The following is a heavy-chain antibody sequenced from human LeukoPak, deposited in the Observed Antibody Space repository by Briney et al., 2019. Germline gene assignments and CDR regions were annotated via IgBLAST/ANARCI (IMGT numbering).Heavy chain of an antibody. V-gene: IGHV4-59*08. D-gene: IGHD5-18*01. J-gene: IGHJ4*02. CDR3: AATPRIQRKPDYFDY. CDR1: GGSISSYY. CDR2: IYYSGST. Sequence: SETLSLTCTVSGGSISSYYWSWIRQPPGKGLEWIGYIYYSGSTNYNPSLKSRVTISVDTSKNQFSLKLSSVTAADTAVYYCAATPRIQRKPDYFDYWGQGTLVTVSS.